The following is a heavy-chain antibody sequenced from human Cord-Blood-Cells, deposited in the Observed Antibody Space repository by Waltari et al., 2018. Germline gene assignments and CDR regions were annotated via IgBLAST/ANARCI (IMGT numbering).Heavy chain of an antibody. D-gene: IGHD5-18*01. CDR2: IYNSGST. Sequence: QVQLQESGPGLVKPSETLSLTCTVSGYSISSGYYWVWLRQPPGKGLEWIGSIYNSGSTCYNPSLKSRSTISVDTSKHQFSLKRGSGTAADTAVYYCARGGGYSYGYYCDYWGQGTLVTVSS. J-gene: IGHJ4*02. CDR1: GYSISSGYY. CDR3: ARGGGYSYGYYCDY. V-gene: IGHV4-38-2*02.